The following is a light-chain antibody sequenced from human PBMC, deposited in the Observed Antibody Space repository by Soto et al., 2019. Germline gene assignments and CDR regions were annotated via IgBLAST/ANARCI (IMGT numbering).Light chain of an antibody. CDR2: WAS. J-gene: IGKJ1*01. V-gene: IGKV4-1*01. CDR3: QQHYSTPQT. CDR1: QNVLYSSNNRNY. Sequence: DIVMTQSPDSLSVSLCERATINCKSIQNVLYSSNNRNYLAWYQQKSGQPPKLLIYWASTRESGVPDRFSGSGSGTDFTLTINSLQAEDVAVYYCQQHYSTPQTFGQGTKVDI.